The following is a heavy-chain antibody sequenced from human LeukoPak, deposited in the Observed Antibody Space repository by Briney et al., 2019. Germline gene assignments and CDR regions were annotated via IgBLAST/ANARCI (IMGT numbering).Heavy chain of an antibody. CDR3: ARGAKAAADAFDI. D-gene: IGHD6-13*01. J-gene: IGHJ3*02. Sequence: GGSLRLSCAASGFTFSSYGMSWVRQAPGKELEWVSAISGSGGSTYYADSVKGRFTISRDNAKNSLYLQMNSLRAEDTAVYYCARGAKAAADAFDIWGQGTMVTVSS. CDR1: GFTFSSYG. V-gene: IGHV3-23*01. CDR2: ISGSGGST.